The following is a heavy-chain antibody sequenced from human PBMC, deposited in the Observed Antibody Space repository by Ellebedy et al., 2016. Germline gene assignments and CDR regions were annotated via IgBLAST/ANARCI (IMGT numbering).Heavy chain of an antibody. V-gene: IGHV1-3*01. Sequence: ASVKVSCXASGYTFTGYPIHWVRQVPGQRFEWMGWIDGGSGKTKYSEKFQGRVTITRDTSASRVYLDLSSLRPEGTAVYYCARGKGLQLWFIYYFDYWGQGTQVTVSS. CDR3: ARGKGLQLWFIYYFDY. J-gene: IGHJ4*02. D-gene: IGHD3-10*01. CDR1: GYTFTGYP. CDR2: IDGGSGKT.